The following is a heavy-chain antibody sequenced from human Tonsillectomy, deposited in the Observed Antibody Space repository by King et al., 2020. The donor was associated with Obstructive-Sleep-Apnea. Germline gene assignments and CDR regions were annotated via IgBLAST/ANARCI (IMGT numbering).Heavy chain of an antibody. CDR3: ARGEGCSGGSCYPDY. CDR1: GFTFGSYW. CDR2: IKRDGSEK. Sequence: VQLVDSVGGLVQPGGSLRLSCAASGFTFGSYWMYWVRQAPGKGLEWVAIIKRDGSEKYYVDSVKGRFTISRDNAKNSLYLQMNNLRAEDTAVYYCARGEGCSGGSCYPDYWGQGTLVTVSS. V-gene: IGHV3-7*03. J-gene: IGHJ4*02. D-gene: IGHD2-15*01.